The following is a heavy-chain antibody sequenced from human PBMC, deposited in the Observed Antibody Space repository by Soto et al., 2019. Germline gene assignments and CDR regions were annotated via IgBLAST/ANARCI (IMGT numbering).Heavy chain of an antibody. CDR2: ISAYNGNT. Sequence: QVQLVQSGAEVKKPGASVKVSCKASGYTFTSYGISWVRQAPGQGLEWMGWISAYNGNTNSAQKLQGRATMRPDTSTSAAYMELRSLRSADTAVYYCARASSSSCHDYWGQGTLVTVSA. D-gene: IGHD6-13*01. CDR3: ARASSSSCHDY. CDR1: GYTFTSYG. J-gene: IGHJ4*02. V-gene: IGHV1-18*01.